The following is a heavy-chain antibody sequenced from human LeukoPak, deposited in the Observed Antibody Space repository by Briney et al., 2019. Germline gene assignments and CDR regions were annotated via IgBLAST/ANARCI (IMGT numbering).Heavy chain of an antibody. J-gene: IGHJ6*02. CDR2: IYYSGST. D-gene: IGHD6-19*01. CDR1: GGSISNYY. Sequence: SETLSLTCTVSGGSISNYYWSWIRQPPGKGLEWIGFIYYSGSTNYNPSLKSRVTISVDTSKNQFSLKLSSVTAADTAVYYCARRLGWYYGMDVWGQGTTVTVSS. CDR3: ARRLGWYYGMDV. V-gene: IGHV4-59*08.